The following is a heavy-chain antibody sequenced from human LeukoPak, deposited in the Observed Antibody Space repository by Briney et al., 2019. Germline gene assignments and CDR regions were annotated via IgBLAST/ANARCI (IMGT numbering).Heavy chain of an antibody. D-gene: IGHD1-1*01. J-gene: IGHJ4*02. V-gene: IGHV1-2*06. Sequence: VASVKVSCKASVYTLTVYYMHWVRQAPGQGVEWMGRINPNSGGTNYAQKFQGRDSMTRDTSISTAYMELSRLSSDDTAVDYCARGGNWNDSGWGQGTLVTVSS. CDR1: VYTLTVYY. CDR2: INPNSGGT. CDR3: ARGGNWNDSG.